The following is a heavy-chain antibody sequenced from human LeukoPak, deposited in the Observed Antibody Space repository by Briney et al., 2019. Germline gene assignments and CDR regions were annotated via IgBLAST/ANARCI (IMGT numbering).Heavy chain of an antibody. D-gene: IGHD5-12*01. CDR1: GFTFSTYW. V-gene: IGHV3-7*01. CDR2: IKEDGSDK. J-gene: IGHJ4*02. Sequence: GGCLRLSCAASGFTFSTYWMKWVRQAPGKGLEWVASIKEDGSDKYYVDSVKGRFSTSRDNAKNSLYLQMNSLRTEDTAVYYCAKGGHFNFDYWGQGTLVTVSS. CDR3: AKGGHFNFDY.